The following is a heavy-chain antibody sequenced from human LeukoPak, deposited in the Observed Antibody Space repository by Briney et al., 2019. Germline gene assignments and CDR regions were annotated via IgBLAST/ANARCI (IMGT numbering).Heavy chain of an antibody. J-gene: IGHJ4*02. D-gene: IGHD3-10*01. Sequence: GGSLRLSCAASGFSFSTYSMNWVRQAPGKGLEWISYITSGSDIIFYADSVKGRFTISRDNAKNSLYLQMNSLRAEDTAVYYCARDSTGGGSGIFDYWGQGTLVTVSS. CDR3: ARDSTGGGSGIFDY. V-gene: IGHV3-48*01. CDR1: GFSFSTYS. CDR2: ITSGSDII.